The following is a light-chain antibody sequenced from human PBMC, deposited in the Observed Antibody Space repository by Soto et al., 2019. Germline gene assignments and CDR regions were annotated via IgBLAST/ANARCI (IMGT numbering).Light chain of an antibody. CDR1: SSDVDNYNN. V-gene: IGLV2-11*01. CDR2: DVN. Sequence: QSALTQPRSVSGSPGQSVTISCTRTSSDVDNYNNVSWYQQHPGKAPKLLIYDVNKRPSGVPYRFSGSKSGNTASLTISGLQAGDEADYLCCSYAGTYTRVFGTGTKVTVL. J-gene: IGLJ1*01. CDR3: CSYAGTYTRV.